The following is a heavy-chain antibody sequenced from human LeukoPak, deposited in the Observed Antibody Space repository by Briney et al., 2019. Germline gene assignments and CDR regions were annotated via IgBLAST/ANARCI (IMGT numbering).Heavy chain of an antibody. J-gene: IGHJ5*02. Sequence: SETLSLTCTVSGGSISSSNYYWAWIRQPPGKGLEWIGSIHYSGSTYYGPTLKSRVTISVDTSKNQFSLKVSAVTAADTAVYYCARDSQYDSSGHAPWGQGTLVTVSS. V-gene: IGHV4-39*07. CDR3: ARDSQYDSSGHAP. CDR1: GGSISSSNYY. CDR2: IHYSGST. D-gene: IGHD3-22*01.